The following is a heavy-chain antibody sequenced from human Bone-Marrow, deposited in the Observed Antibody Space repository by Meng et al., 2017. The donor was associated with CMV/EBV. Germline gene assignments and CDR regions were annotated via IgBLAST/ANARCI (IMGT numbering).Heavy chain of an antibody. CDR3: ARDLSHYDFWSGYNPHGMAV. V-gene: IGHV3-7*01. J-gene: IGHJ6*01. Sequence: GGSLRLSCAASGFTLSSYAMSWVRQAPGKGLEWVANIKQDGSEKYYVDSVKGRFTISRDNAKNSLYLQMNSLRAEDTAVYYCARDLSHYDFWSGYNPHGMAVWGPGPTVTGSS. D-gene: IGHD3-3*01. CDR1: GFTLSSYA. CDR2: IKQDGSEK.